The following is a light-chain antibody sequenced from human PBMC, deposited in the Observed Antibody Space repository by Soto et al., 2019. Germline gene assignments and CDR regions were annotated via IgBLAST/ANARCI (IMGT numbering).Light chain of an antibody. CDR3: QQFSSYPLT. CDR1: QTVRNNY. Sequence: EFVLTQSPGTLSLSPGERATLSYRASQTVRNNYLAWYQQKPGQAPRLLIYDASSRATGIPDRFSGGGSGTDFTLTISRLEPEDFAVYYCQQFSSYPLTFGGGTKVVIK. CDR2: DAS. J-gene: IGKJ4*01. V-gene: IGKV3-20*01.